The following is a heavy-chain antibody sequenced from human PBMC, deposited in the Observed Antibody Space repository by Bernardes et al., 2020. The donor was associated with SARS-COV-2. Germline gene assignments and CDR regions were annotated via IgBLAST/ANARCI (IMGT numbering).Heavy chain of an antibody. D-gene: IGHD3-10*01. CDR1: GFTFSSYA. J-gene: IGHJ5*02. V-gene: IGHV3-23*01. CDR2: ISGSGGST. CDR3: DRRGSARHPNWFDP. Sequence: GGSLRLSCAASGFTFSSYAMSWVRQAPGKGLEWVSAISGSGGSTYYADSVKGRFTISRDNSKNTLYLQMNSLRAEDTAVYYCDRRGSARHPNWFDPWGQGTLVTVSS.